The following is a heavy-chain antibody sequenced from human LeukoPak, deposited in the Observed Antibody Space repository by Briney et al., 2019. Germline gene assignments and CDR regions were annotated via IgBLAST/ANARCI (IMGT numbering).Heavy chain of an antibody. CDR1: GGSISTYY. CDR3: ARSVDIAMVTFDY. D-gene: IGHD5-18*01. Sequence: SETLSLTCTVSGGSISTYYWSWIRQPPGKGLEWIGYIHYSGSIKYSPSLKSRVTISLGTSKNQFSLRLRSVTAADTAVYYCARSVDIAMVTFDYWGQGTLVTVSS. CDR2: IHYSGSI. J-gene: IGHJ4*02. V-gene: IGHV4-59*01.